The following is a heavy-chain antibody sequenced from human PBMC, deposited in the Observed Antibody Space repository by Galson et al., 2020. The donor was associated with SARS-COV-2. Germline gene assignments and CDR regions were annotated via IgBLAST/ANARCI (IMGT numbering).Heavy chain of an antibody. Sequence: SQTLSLTCAVYGGSFGGDYWTWIRQSPGKGLEWIGEINYNGNTNYNPSLKSRVTISVDTSMKQFSLKVISMTAADTAMYYCARVRVDTGIPREFDIWGQGTVVTVSS. V-gene: IGHV4-34*01. D-gene: IGHD5-18*01. J-gene: IGHJ3*02. CDR1: GGSFGGDY. CDR2: INYNGNT. CDR3: ARVRVDTGIPREFDI.